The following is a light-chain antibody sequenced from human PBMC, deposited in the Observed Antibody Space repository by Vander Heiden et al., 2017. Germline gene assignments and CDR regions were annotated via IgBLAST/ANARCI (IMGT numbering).Light chain of an antibody. CDR1: QGIRND. V-gene: IGKV1-6*01. Sequence: AIQMTQSPSSLAASVGGRVTITCRASQGIRNDLGWYQQKPGKAPKLLIYGASSLHSGVPSRFSGSGSGTDFTLTISSLQPEDFATYYCLQDYNYPATFGQGTRVEIK. J-gene: IGKJ1*01. CDR3: LQDYNYPAT. CDR2: GAS.